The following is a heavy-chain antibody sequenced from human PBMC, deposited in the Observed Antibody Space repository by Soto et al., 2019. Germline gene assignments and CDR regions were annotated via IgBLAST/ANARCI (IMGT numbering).Heavy chain of an antibody. CDR3: TRDHSSVYDSGGYSDAFDF. J-gene: IGHJ3*01. Sequence: GGSLRLSCAASGFTFSSYSMNWVRQAPGKGLEWVSSISSSSSYIYYADSVKGRFTISRDNAKNSLYLQMNSLRAEDTAVYDCTRDHSSVYDSGGYSDAFDFWGQGTMVTVSS. CDR1: GFTFSSYS. CDR2: ISSSSSYI. D-gene: IGHD3-22*01. V-gene: IGHV3-21*01.